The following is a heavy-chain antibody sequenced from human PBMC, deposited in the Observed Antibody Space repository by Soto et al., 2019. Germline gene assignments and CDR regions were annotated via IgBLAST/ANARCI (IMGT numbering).Heavy chain of an antibody. V-gene: IGHV4-34*01. CDR3: ARAAGNYHSSGHYPKYPYYYYGMDV. Sequence: SGTLSLTCPVSGGSFTGHFWRWVRQPPGKGLEWIGEVSHSGNTKYYPSLRSRVPLSVDPSKNHISLALTSVTAADTAVYYCARAAGNYHSSGHYPKYPYYYYGMDVWGQGTTVT. CDR2: VSHSGNT. J-gene: IGHJ6*02. D-gene: IGHD3-22*01. CDR1: GGSFTGHF.